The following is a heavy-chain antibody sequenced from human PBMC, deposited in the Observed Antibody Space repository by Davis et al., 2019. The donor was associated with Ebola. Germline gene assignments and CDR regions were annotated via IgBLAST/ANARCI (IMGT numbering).Heavy chain of an antibody. J-gene: IGHJ4*02. CDR2: ISPDGSNR. D-gene: IGHD6-19*01. CDR3: ARDGTGWYPGDY. V-gene: IGHV3-30-3*01. Sequence: GGSLRLSCAASEVSFNNFAMTWVRQAPGKGLQWVALISPDGSNRWYADSVRGRLTTSRDNSKNTLYLQVNSLRPDDTAVYYCARDGTGWYPGDYWGQGTLVTVSS. CDR1: EVSFNNFA.